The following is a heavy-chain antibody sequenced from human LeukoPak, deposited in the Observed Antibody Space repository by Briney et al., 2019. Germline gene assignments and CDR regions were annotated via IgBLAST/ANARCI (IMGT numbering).Heavy chain of an antibody. J-gene: IGHJ5*02. CDR3: ARGRENWFDP. CDR2: ISPYNGNT. Sequence: ASVKVSCKASGYTFTGYGISWVRQAPGQGLEWMGWISPYNGNTDYAQKLQGRVTMTTDTSTTTVYMEVRSLTSDDTAVYYCARGRENWFDPWGQGTLVTVSS. CDR1: GYTFTGYG. V-gene: IGHV1-18*01.